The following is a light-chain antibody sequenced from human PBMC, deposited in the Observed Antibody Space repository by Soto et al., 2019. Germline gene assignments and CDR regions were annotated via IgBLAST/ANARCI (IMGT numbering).Light chain of an antibody. CDR3: SSYTGSSAVV. Sequence: QSALTQPASVSGSPGQSISISCTGTSSDVGGYNFVSWYLQHPGKAPKLIIYAVSNRPSGVSNRCAGSKSGNTASLTISALQAEDEADYYCSSYTGSSAVVFGGGTKLTPL. V-gene: IGLV2-14*01. CDR2: AVS. CDR1: SSDVGGYNF. J-gene: IGLJ2*01.